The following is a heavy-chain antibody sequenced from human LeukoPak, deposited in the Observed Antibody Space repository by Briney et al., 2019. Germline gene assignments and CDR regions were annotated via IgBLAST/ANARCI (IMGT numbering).Heavy chain of an antibody. CDR1: GFTVSSNY. J-gene: IGHJ4*02. CDR2: ISGSGVST. CDR3: AKDRPYYYGSGSIFDY. Sequence: GGSLRLSCAASGFTVSSNYMSWVRQAPGKGLEWVSAISGSGVSTYYADSVKGRFTISRDNSKNTLYLQMNSLRAEDTAVYYCAKDRPYYYGSGSIFDYWGQGTPVTVSS. V-gene: IGHV3-23*01. D-gene: IGHD3-10*01.